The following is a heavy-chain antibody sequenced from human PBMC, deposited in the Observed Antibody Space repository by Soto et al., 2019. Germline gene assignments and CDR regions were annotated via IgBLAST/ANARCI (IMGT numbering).Heavy chain of an antibody. Sequence: QVQLQESGPGLVKPSETLSLSCSVSGGSISGHYWSWVRQTPGKGLEWIGYMYYSGSTNYHPSLKSRVTISVDTSKNPFSLRLTSVTAADTAVYYCARGPYYDLIWNYYYMDVWGKGTTVTVSS. CDR2: MYYSGST. CDR3: ARGPYYDLIWNYYYMDV. CDR1: GGSISGHY. D-gene: IGHD3-16*01. V-gene: IGHV4-59*08. J-gene: IGHJ6*03.